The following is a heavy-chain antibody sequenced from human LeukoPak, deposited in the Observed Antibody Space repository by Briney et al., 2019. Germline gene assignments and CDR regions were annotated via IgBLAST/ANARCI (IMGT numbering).Heavy chain of an antibody. CDR2: IRSKANSYAT. D-gene: IGHD3-22*01. CDR1: GFTLSGPA. Sequence: GGSLRLSCAASGFTLSGPAMHWVRQASGKGLEWVGRIRSKANSYATAYAASVKGRFTISRDDSKNTAYLQMNSLKTEDTAVYYCTPQGYYDSSGYSDYWGQGTLVTVSS. V-gene: IGHV3-73*01. CDR3: TPQGYYDSSGYSDY. J-gene: IGHJ4*02.